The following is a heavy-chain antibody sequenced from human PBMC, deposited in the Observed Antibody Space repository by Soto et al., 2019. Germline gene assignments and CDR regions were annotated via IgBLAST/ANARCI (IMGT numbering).Heavy chain of an antibody. Sequence: GGSLRLSCAASGFTFSSYSMNWVRQAPGKGLEWVSSISSSSSYIYYADSVKGRFTISRDNAKNSLYLQMNSLRAEDTAVYYCARVVVVAATGGWSWGQGTLVTVSS. V-gene: IGHV3-21*01. CDR1: GFTFSSYS. CDR2: ISSSSSYI. CDR3: ARVVVVAATGGWS. D-gene: IGHD2-15*01. J-gene: IGHJ5*02.